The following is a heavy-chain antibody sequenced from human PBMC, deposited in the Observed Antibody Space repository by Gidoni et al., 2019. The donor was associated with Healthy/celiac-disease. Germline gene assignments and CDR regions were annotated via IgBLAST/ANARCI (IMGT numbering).Heavy chain of an antibody. V-gene: IGHV1-69*06. CDR1: GGTVSSYA. D-gene: IGHD5-18*01. CDR2: IIPIFGTA. Sequence: QVQLVQSGAEVKKPGASVKVSCKASGGTVSSYAISWVRQAPGQGLEWMGGIIPIFGTANYAQKFQGRVTITADKSTSTAYMELSSLRSEDTAVYYCARELTGYDWFDPWGQGTLVTVSS. J-gene: IGHJ5*02. CDR3: ARELTGYDWFDP.